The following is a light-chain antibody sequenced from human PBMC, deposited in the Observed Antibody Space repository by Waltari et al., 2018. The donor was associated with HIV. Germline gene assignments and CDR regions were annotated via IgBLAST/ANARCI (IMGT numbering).Light chain of an antibody. Sequence: DIQMTQSPTTLSASVGDRVTMSCRASQSVNRWLAWYQHKPGTAPKLLIYEASSLEVRVPSRLSGSGSDTDFTLTIDNLQPADFATYYCQQYEDYPLTFGGGTKVDIK. V-gene: IGKV1-5*01. J-gene: IGKJ4*01. CDR3: QQYEDYPLT. CDR1: QSVNRW. CDR2: EAS.